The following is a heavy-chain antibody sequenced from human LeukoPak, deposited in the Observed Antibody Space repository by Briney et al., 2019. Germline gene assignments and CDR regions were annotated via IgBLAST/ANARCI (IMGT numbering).Heavy chain of an antibody. D-gene: IGHD2/OR15-2a*01. J-gene: IGHJ3*02. Sequence: SETLSLTCTVSGGSISSHFWSWIRLPAGKGLEWIGRIYSSGSTNSNPSLKSRVTMSVDTSKNQFYLMLSSVTAADAAVYYCVRGLYDSTTYRAFHIWGQGTMVTVSS. CDR3: VRGLYDSTTYRAFHI. CDR2: IYSSGST. CDR1: GGSISSHF. V-gene: IGHV4-4*07.